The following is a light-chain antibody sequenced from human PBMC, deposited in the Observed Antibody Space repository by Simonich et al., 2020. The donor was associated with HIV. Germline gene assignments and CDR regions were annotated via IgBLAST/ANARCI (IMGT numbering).Light chain of an antibody. J-gene: IGKJ1*01. Sequence: EIVMTQSPATLSVSPGERATLSCRPSQSVSSNFACYQQKPGQAPRLLIYGASTRATANPARFSGSGSGKELTLTISSLQSEDFAVYYCQQYNNWPRTFGQGTKVEIK. CDR1: QSVSSN. CDR2: GAS. CDR3: QQYNNWPRT. V-gene: IGKV3-15*01.